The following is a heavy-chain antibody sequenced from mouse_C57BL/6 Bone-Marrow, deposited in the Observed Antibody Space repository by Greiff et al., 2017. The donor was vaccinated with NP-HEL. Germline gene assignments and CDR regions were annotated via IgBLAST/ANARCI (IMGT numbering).Heavy chain of an antibody. CDR2: INPYNGGT. V-gene: IGHV1-19*01. CDR3: AGLDGYFAY. CDR1: GYPLTDYY. Sequence: EVQLQQSGPGLVKPGDSVTMSCKASGYPLTDYYMNWVKQSHGKSLEWIGVINPYNGGTSYNQKFKGKATLTVDKSSSSAYMELNSATSADFAVYSCAGLDGYFAYWGQGTLVTVSA. J-gene: IGHJ3*01. D-gene: IGHD2-3*01.